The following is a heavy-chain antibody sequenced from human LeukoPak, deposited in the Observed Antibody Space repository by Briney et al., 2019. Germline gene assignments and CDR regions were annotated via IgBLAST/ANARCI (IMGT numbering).Heavy chain of an antibody. J-gene: IGHJ5*02. V-gene: IGHV4-31*03. D-gene: IGHD3-10*01. CDR1: GGSISSGGYY. CDR2: IYYSGRT. Sequence: SQTLSLTCTVSGGSISSGGYYWSWIRQHPGKGLEWIGYIYYSGRTYYNPSLKSRVGISVDTSKNQFSLILSSVTAADTAVYYCARSSRVRGIIIGWFDPWGQGNLVTVSS. CDR3: ARSSRVRGIIIGWFDP.